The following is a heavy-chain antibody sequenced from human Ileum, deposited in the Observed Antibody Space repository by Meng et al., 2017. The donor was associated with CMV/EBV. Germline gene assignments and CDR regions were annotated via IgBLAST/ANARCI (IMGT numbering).Heavy chain of an antibody. CDR1: GYMFSCYY. CDR2: INPKSGGI. V-gene: IGHV1-2*06. D-gene: IGHD6-19*01. Sequence: SCKTSGYMFSCYYMYWVRQAPGQSLEYLGRINPKSGGIDYTQNFQGRLTMSMDTSINTVYMDLSSLRSDDTAVYYCQRGRSGEPTDYWGQGTLVTVSS. CDR3: QRGRSGEPTDY. J-gene: IGHJ4*02.